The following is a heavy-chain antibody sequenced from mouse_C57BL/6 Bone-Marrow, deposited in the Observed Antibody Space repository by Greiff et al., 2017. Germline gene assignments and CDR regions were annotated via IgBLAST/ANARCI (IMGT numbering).Heavy chain of an antibody. D-gene: IGHD1-1*01. CDR2: IDPSDSYT. Sequence: QVQLQQPGAELVMPGASVKLSCKASGYTFPSYWMHWVKQRPGQGLEWIGEIDPSDSYTNYNQKFKGKSTLTVDKSSSTAYMQLSSLTSDDSAVYYCASLYYYGSTLFDYWGQGTTLTVSS. V-gene: IGHV1-69*01. CDR1: GYTFPSYW. CDR3: ASLYYYGSTLFDY. J-gene: IGHJ2*01.